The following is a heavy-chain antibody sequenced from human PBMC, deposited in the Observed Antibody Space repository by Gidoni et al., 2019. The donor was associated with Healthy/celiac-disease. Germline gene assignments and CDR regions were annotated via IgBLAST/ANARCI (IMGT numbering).Heavy chain of an antibody. D-gene: IGHD3-16*02. J-gene: IGHJ3*02. Sequence: QVHLVQSGAEVKKPGASVKVSCRASGYTFTSYGHSWGRQAPGQGLEWMGWCSAYNGNTNYAQKLQGRVTMTTDTSTSTAYMVLRGLRSDDTAVYYCARPTPPITFGGVILYDAFDIWGQGTMVTVSS. V-gene: IGHV1-18*01. CDR1: GYTFTSYG. CDR2: CSAYNGNT. CDR3: ARPTPPITFGGVILYDAFDI.